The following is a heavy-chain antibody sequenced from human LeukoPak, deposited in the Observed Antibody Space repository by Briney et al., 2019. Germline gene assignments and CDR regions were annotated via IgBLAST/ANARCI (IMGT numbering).Heavy chain of an antibody. D-gene: IGHD1-1*01. V-gene: IGHV4-30-4*01. J-gene: IGHJ3*01. CDR2: IYYSGST. CDR1: GGSISSGDYS. CDR3: ARALEIDAFDL. Sequence: SETLSLTCTVSGGSISSGDYSWSWIRQPPGKGLEWIGYIYYSGSTYYNPSLKSRVTISVDTSKNQFSLKLSSVTAADTAVYYCARALEIDAFDLWGQGTMVTVSS.